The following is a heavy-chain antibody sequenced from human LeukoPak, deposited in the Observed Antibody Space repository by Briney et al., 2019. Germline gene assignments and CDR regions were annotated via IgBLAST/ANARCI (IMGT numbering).Heavy chain of an antibody. D-gene: IGHD2-2*01. V-gene: IGHV1-18*01. CDR2: SSTYNTDT. Sequence: GASVTVSFKSSRYTFTSYGISWVRQAPGQGLEWMGWSSTYNTDTKYAQKLQGTVTMTTDTSTNTAYMELRDLRSDDTAVYYCARESSWAYYFDYWGQGSLV. CDR1: RYTFTSYG. CDR3: ARESSWAYYFDY. J-gene: IGHJ4*02.